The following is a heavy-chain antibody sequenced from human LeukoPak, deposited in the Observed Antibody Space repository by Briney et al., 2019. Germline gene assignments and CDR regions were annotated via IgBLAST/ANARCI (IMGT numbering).Heavy chain of an antibody. CDR2: IIPIFGTA. J-gene: IGHJ3*02. D-gene: IGHD5-12*01. V-gene: IGHV1-69*13. Sequence: ASVKVSCKASGGTFSSYAISWVRQAPGQGLEWMGGIIPIFGTANYAQKFQGRVTITADESTSTAYMELSSLRSEDTAVYYCASKVATISPGAFDIWGQGTMVTVSS. CDR3: ASKVATISPGAFDI. CDR1: GGTFSSYA.